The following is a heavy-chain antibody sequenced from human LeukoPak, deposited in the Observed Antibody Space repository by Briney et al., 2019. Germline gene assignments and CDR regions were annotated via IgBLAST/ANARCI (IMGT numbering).Heavy chain of an antibody. V-gene: IGHV1-18*01. CDR2: VSAYNGNT. CDR1: GYTFTNYG. D-gene: IGHD3-10*01. CDR3: VRSFRGVIHYFDY. Sequence: ASVKVSCKASGYTFTNYGISWVRQAPGQGLEWMGWVSAYNGNTNYAQKLQGRVTMTTDTSTSTAYMELRSLRSDDTAVYYCVRSFRGVIHYFDYWGQGTLVTVSS. J-gene: IGHJ4*02.